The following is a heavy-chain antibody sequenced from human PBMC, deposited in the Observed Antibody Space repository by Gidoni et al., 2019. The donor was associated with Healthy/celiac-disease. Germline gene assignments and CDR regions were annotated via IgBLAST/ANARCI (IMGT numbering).Heavy chain of an antibody. CDR2: ISSSSSDT. J-gene: IGHJ3*02. CDR3: ARGGYCSSTSCSNAFDI. V-gene: IGHV3-11*06. D-gene: IGHD2-2*01. Sequence: QVQLVESGGGLVKPGGSLRLSCAASGFTFSAYYMSWIRQAPGKGLEWVSYISSSSSDTNYADSVKGRFTISRDNAKNSLYLQMNSLRAEDTAVYYCARGGYCSSTSCSNAFDIWGQGTMVTVSS. CDR1: GFTFSAYY.